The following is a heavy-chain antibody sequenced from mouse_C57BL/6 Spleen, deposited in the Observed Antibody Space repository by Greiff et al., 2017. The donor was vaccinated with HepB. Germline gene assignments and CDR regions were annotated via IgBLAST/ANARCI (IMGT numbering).Heavy chain of an antibody. CDR1: GFTFSSYG. CDR3: ARQGYDYDYAMDY. V-gene: IGHV5-6*01. D-gene: IGHD2-4*01. Sequence: EVQRVESGGDLVKPGGSLKLSCAASGFTFSSYGMSWVRQTPDKRLEWVATISSGGSYTYYPDSVKGRFTISRDNAKNTLYLQMSSLKSEDTAMYYCARQGYDYDYAMDYWGQGTSVTVSS. CDR2: ISSGGSYT. J-gene: IGHJ4*01.